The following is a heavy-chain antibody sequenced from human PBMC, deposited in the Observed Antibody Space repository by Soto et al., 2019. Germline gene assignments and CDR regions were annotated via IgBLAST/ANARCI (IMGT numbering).Heavy chain of an antibody. Sequence: ETLSLTCTVSGGSISSYYWSWIRQPPGKGLEWIGYIYYSGSTNYNPSLKSRVTISVDTSKNQFSLKLSSVTAADTAVYYCAGEGYGPYYYYYYAMDVWGQGTTVTVSS. D-gene: IGHD5-18*01. CDR3: AGEGYGPYYYYYYAMDV. CDR1: GGSISSYY. V-gene: IGHV4-59*01. J-gene: IGHJ6*02. CDR2: IYYSGST.